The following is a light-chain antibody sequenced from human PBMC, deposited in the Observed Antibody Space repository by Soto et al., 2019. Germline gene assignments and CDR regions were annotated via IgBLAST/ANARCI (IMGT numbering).Light chain of an antibody. CDR2: EVS. J-gene: IGLJ2*01. CDR3: SSYTSSSTHVV. CDR1: SSDVGGYNY. Sequence: QSALTQPASVSGSPGQSITISCTGTSSDVGGYNYVSWYQQHPGKAPKLMIYEVSNXPXXXXXXXXGSKSGNTASLTISGXXXXXXXXXXXSSYTSSSTHVVFGGGTKLTVL. V-gene: IGLV2-14*01.